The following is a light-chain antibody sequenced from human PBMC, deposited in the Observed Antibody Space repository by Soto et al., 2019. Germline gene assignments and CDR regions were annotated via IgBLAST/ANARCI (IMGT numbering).Light chain of an antibody. J-gene: IGKJ1*01. CDR2: GAS. Sequence: EIVLTQSPGTLSLSRGERATLSCRSSQSVSNNYLAWYQQKPGQAPRLLIYGASSRATGIPDRFSGSGSGTDFTLTISRLEPEDFAVYYCQQYGSSPWTFGQGSKVDI. CDR1: QSVSNNY. CDR3: QQYGSSPWT. V-gene: IGKV3-20*01.